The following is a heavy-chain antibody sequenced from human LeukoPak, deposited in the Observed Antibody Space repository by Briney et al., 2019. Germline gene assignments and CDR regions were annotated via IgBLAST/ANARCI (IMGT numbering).Heavy chain of an antibody. Sequence: QPGGSLRLSCAASGFTFSTYAMNWVRQAPGKGLEWVSTISGSGGGTYYADSVKGRFTVSRDNSKNTLYLQMNSLRAGATAVYYCAKDSIAVAGSFDYWGQGTLVSVSS. CDR1: GFTFSTYA. CDR3: AKDSIAVAGSFDY. D-gene: IGHD6-19*01. J-gene: IGHJ4*02. CDR2: ISGSGGGT. V-gene: IGHV3-23*01.